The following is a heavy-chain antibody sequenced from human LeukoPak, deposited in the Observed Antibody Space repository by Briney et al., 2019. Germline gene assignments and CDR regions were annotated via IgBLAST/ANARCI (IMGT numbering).Heavy chain of an antibody. V-gene: IGHV3-7*01. D-gene: IGHD2-2*01. CDR2: IKEDGSAQ. Sequence: PGGPLRLSCAASGFTFNSYWMSWVRKAPGKGWEWVANIKEDGSAQYYVDSVKGRFTISRDNAQNSLNLQMNSLRAEDTAVYYCATSSNAPGNHWGQGTLVTVSS. CDR1: GFTFNSYW. CDR3: ATSSNAPGNH. J-gene: IGHJ5*02.